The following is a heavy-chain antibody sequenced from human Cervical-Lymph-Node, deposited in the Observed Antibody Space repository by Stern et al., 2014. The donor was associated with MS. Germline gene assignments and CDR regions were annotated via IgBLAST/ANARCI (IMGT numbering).Heavy chain of an antibody. CDR3: ATLYDSSGNYGMEV. CDR1: GYTFTRYY. V-gene: IGHV1-46*01. CDR2: VNANGGSA. Sequence: QDQLVQSGAQVKKPGASVKVSCKGSGYTFTRYYIHWVRQAPGQGLEWMGIVNANGGSARYAQKFQGRVTMASDTSTSTVSMELSSLRSEDTAVYYCATLYDSSGNYGMEVWGQGTTVIVSS. J-gene: IGHJ6*02. D-gene: IGHD5/OR15-5a*01.